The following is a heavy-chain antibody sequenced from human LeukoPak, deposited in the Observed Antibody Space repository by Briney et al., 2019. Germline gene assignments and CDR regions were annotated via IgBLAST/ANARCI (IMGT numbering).Heavy chain of an antibody. D-gene: IGHD3-22*01. V-gene: IGHV3-23*01. CDR3: AKRGVVIRVILVGFHKEAYYFDS. J-gene: IGHJ4*02. CDR2: ISGSGGGT. Sequence: GGSLRLSCAVSGITLSNYGMSWVRHAPGKGLEWVAGISGSGGGTYYADSVKGRFTISRDNPKNTLYLQMNSLRAEDTAVYFCAKRGVVIRVILVGFHKEAYYFDSWGQGALVTVSS. CDR1: GITLSNYG.